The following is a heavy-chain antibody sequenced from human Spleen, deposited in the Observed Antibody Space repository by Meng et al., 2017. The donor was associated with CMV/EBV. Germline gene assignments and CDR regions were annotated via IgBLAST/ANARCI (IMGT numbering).Heavy chain of an antibody. D-gene: IGHD4-17*01. Sequence: ASVKVSCKASGYTFTNYDVIWVRQATGQGLEWMGWVNPSSGNTDYAQRFQGRVSITRDTSISTAYMELSSLTSDDTAVYYCARSDYGDFDYWGQGTLVTVSS. CDR2: VNPSSGNT. CDR3: ARSDYGDFDY. J-gene: IGHJ4*02. CDR1: GYTFTNYD. V-gene: IGHV1-8*03.